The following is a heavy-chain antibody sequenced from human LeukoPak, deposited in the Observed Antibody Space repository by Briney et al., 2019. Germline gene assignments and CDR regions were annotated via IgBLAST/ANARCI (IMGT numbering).Heavy chain of an antibody. CDR3: ARLTGSYSDY. J-gene: IGHJ4*02. CDR2: IYPRDSDT. V-gene: IGHV5-51*01. CDR1: GYRFTSDW. Sequence: GESLKISCKGSGYRFTSDWIGWVRQMPGKGLEWMGIIYPRDSDTRYSPSFQGQVTISADKSISTAYLQWSSLKASDTAIYYCARLTGSYSDYWGQGTLVTVSS. D-gene: IGHD1-26*01.